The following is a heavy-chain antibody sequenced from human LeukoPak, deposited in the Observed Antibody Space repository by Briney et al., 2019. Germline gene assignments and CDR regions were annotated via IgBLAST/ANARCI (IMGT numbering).Heavy chain of an antibody. Sequence: SGTLSLTCAVSGGSISSNNWWSWVRQPPGKGLEWIGRIYNSGSTTYNPSLKSRVTMSVDTSKNQFSLKLSSVTAADTAVYYCARDSGTTGEVKFDPWGQGTLVTVSS. CDR2: IYNSGST. J-gene: IGHJ5*02. D-gene: IGHD3-10*01. V-gene: IGHV4-4*02. CDR1: GGSISSNNW. CDR3: ARDSGTTGEVKFDP.